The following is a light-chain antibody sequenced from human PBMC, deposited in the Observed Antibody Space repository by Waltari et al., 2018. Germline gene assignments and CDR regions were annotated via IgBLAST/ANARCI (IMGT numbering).Light chain of an antibody. CDR1: SGSVSSHFS. V-gene: IGLV8-61*01. Sequence: QTVVTQEPSFSVSPGGTVTLTCGLSSGSVSSHFSPSWYQQTPGQAPRTLIYSTNTRSSGVPDRFSGSILGNKAALTIRGAQSEDESDYYCLLYVGSGIWVFGGGTKLTVL. CDR2: STN. J-gene: IGLJ3*02. CDR3: LLYVGSGIWV.